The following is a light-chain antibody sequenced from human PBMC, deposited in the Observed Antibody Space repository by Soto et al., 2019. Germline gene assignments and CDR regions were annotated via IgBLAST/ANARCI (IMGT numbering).Light chain of an antibody. CDR3: QQRSNWPPVT. Sequence: ENVLTQSPGTLSWSPGERATRSCRASQSVSSGHLAWYQQKPGQAPRLLIYDASNRATGIPARFSGSVSGTDFTLSISSLEPEDFAVYYCQQRSNWPPVTFGPGTKVDIK. J-gene: IGKJ3*01. CDR1: QSVSSGH. V-gene: IGKV3-11*01. CDR2: DAS.